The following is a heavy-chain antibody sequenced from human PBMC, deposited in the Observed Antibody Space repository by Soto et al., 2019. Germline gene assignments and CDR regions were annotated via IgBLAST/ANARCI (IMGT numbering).Heavy chain of an antibody. Sequence: GQLVQSGAEVKKPGASVKVSCKASGYTFTSYGIHWVRQAPGQSLEWMAWINAVNGNTEYSQKFQDRVTITRDTSAHTAYMELSSLRSEDTAVYSCSRGWFGELSSDYWGQGTLVTVSS. CDR1: GYTFTSYG. J-gene: IGHJ4*02. D-gene: IGHD3-10*01. CDR3: SRGWFGELSSDY. V-gene: IGHV1-3*01. CDR2: INAVNGNT.